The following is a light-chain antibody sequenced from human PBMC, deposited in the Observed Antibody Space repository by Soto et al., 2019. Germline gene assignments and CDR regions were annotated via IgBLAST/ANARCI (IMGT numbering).Light chain of an antibody. CDR1: SGDVGAYDY. J-gene: IGLJ2*01. CDR2: DVT. CDR3: SSYTISSTLV. Sequence: QSVLTQPASVSGSPGQSISISCTGTSGDVGAYDYVSWYQHHPGKAPKLMIFDVTNRPSGVSNRFSGSKSGNTASLTISGLQAEDEADYYCSSYTISSTLVFGGGTKLTVL. V-gene: IGLV2-14*03.